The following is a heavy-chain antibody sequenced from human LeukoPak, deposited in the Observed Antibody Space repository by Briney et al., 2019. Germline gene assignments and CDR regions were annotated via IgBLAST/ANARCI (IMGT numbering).Heavy chain of an antibody. Sequence: SETLSLTCTVSGYSISSGYYWGWIRQPPGKGLEWIGNIYFSGSTYYNPSLKSRVTLSVDTSKNQFSLKLSSVTAADTAVYYCARVFLRSVTSYNAFDIWGHGTLVTVSA. CDR1: GYSISSGYY. CDR2: IYFSGST. CDR3: ARVFLRSVTSYNAFDI. D-gene: IGHD4-17*01. J-gene: IGHJ3*02. V-gene: IGHV4-38-2*02.